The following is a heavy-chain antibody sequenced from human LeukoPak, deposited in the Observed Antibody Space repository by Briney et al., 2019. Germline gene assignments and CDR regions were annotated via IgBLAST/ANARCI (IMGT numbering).Heavy chain of an antibody. D-gene: IGHD2-21*02. V-gene: IGHV4-61*01. J-gene: IGHJ3*02. CDR3: ARGEVVTANSFSTNAFDI. Sequence: PSETLSLTCTVSGGSVSSGSYYWSWIRQPPGKGLEWIGYMSYSGSTNYNPSLKSRVTISVDTSKNQFSLKLSSVTAADTAVYYCARGEVVTANSFSTNAFDIWGQGTMVTVSS. CDR1: GGSVSSGSYY. CDR2: MSYSGST.